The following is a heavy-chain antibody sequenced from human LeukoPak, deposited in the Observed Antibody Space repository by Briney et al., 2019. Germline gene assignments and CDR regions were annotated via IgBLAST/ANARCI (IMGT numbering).Heavy chain of an antibody. CDR3: ATTYSYTSGGYDY. V-gene: IGHV4-39*01. J-gene: IGHJ4*02. D-gene: IGHD5-18*01. CDR2: IYYSGTT. Sequence: SDTLSLLYTLSGRYHNSRRYHWRWTPQPPGKGLEWFGCIYYSGTTFYNPSLKSRVTISVDTSKNQFSLKVSSVTAADTAVYYCATTYSYTSGGYDYWGQGTLVTVSS. CDR1: GRYHNSRRYH.